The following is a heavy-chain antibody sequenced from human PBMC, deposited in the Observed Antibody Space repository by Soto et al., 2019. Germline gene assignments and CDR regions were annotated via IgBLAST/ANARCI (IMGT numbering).Heavy chain of an antibody. CDR3: ARELRRGWFDP. D-gene: IGHD3-10*01. Sequence: EVQLVESGGGLVKPGESLRLSCAASGFTFSTYRMTWVRQAPEKGLEWVSLISSSSSDISYADSVKGRFTISRDNAKKSLYLQMNSLRVEDTAVYYCARELRRGWFDPWGQGTLVTVSS. J-gene: IGHJ5*02. CDR2: ISSSSSDI. V-gene: IGHV3-21*01. CDR1: GFTFSTYR.